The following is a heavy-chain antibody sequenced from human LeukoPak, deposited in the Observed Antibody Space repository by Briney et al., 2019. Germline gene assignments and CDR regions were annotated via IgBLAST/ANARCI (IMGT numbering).Heavy chain of an antibody. J-gene: IGHJ3*02. Sequence: PSETLSLTCIVSGGSISSSNWWSWVRQPPGKGLEWIGEIYYSGSTSYNPSLKSRVTISVDTSKNQFSLKLSSVTAADTAVYYCAGVPRPRIVVVTATRTDAFDIWGQGTTVTVSS. CDR2: IYYSGST. CDR1: GGSISSSNW. V-gene: IGHV4-4*02. D-gene: IGHD2-21*02. CDR3: AGVPRPRIVVVTATRTDAFDI.